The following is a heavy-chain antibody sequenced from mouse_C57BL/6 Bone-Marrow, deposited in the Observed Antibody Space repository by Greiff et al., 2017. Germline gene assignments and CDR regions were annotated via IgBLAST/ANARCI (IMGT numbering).Heavy chain of an antibody. CDR1: GFTFSSYG. V-gene: IGHV5-6*01. CDR3: ARRGNSYPYYAMDY. J-gene: IGHJ4*01. D-gene: IGHD5-2*01. Sequence: EVQGVESGGGLVQPGGSLKLSCAASGFTFSSYGMSWVRQTPDKRLEWVATISSGGSYTYYPDSVKGRFTISRDNAKNTLYLQMSSLKSEDTAMYYCARRGNSYPYYAMDYWGQGTSVTVSS. CDR2: ISSGGSYT.